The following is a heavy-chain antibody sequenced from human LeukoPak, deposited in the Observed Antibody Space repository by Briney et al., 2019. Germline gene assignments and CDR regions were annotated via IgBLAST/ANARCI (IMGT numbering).Heavy chain of an antibody. CDR3: ARRGDGGRSFDY. Sequence: GGSLRLSCAASGFMFSSNWMSWVRLAPGKGLEWVANIKEDGTETYYVDSVKGRFTISRDNAKNSLYLQMNSLRAEDTAVYYCARRGDGGRSFDYWGQGTLVTVSS. D-gene: IGHD4-23*01. CDR1: GFMFSSNW. V-gene: IGHV3-7*03. CDR2: IKEDGTET. J-gene: IGHJ4*02.